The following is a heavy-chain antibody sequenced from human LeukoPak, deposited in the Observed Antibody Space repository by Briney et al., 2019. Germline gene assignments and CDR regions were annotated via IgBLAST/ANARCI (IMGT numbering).Heavy chain of an antibody. CDR3: TSDRVGATSPFDY. Sequence: GGSLRLSCTASGFTFGDYAMSWVRQAPGKGLEWVGFIRSRPYGGTTEYAASVKGRFTISGDDSKSIAFLQMNSLKTEDTAVYYCTSDRVGATSPFDYWGQGTLVTVSS. CDR1: GFTFGDYA. V-gene: IGHV3-49*04. D-gene: IGHD1-26*01. CDR2: IRSRPYGGTT. J-gene: IGHJ4*02.